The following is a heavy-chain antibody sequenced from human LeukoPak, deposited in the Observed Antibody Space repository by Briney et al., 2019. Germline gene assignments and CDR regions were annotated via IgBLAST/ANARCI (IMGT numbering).Heavy chain of an antibody. CDR1: GFTFSSYE. J-gene: IGHJ4*02. D-gene: IGHD6-13*01. Sequence: GGSLRLSCAASGFTFSSYEMNWVRQAPGKGLEGVSYISSSGSTIYYADSVKGRFTISRDNSKNTLYLQMNSLRAGDTAVYYCAKDRGDSSSSFDYWGQGTLVTVSS. V-gene: IGHV3-48*03. CDR2: ISSSGSTI. CDR3: AKDRGDSSSSFDY.